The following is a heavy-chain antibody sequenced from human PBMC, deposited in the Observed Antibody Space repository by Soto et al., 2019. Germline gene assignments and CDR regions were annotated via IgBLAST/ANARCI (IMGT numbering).Heavy chain of an antibody. V-gene: IGHV3-30-3*01. J-gene: IGHJ4*02. CDR3: ARDFLSFWPIAAAGQIGGFDY. D-gene: IGHD6-13*01. CDR1: GFTFSSYA. CDR2: ISYDGSNK. Sequence: QVQLVESGGGVVQPGRSLRLSCAASGFTFSSYAMHWVRQAPGKGLEWVAVISYDGSNKYYADSVKGRFTISRDNSKNTLYLQMNSLRAEDTAVYYCARDFLSFWPIAAAGQIGGFDYWGQGTLVTVSS.